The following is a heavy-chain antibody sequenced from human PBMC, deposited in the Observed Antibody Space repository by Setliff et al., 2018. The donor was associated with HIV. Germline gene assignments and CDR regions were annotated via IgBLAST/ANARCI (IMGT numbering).Heavy chain of an antibody. CDR2: IHTSGST. J-gene: IGHJ4*02. Sequence: SETLSLTCTVFGGSINSDSYYWTWIRQPAGKGLEWIGHIHTSGSTNYNPSLKSRVTISIDTSKNQFSLKLRSATAADTALYYCARVSSSYYFLGAFDSWGQRTLVTVSS. D-gene: IGHD6-13*01. CDR3: ARVSSSYYFLGAFDS. CDR1: GGSINSDSYY. V-gene: IGHV4-61*09.